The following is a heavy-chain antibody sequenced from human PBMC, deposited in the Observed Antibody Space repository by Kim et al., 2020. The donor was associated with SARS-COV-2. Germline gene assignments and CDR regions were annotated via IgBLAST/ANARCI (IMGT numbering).Heavy chain of an antibody. V-gene: IGHV3-30*18. CDR2: ISYDGSNK. Sequence: GGSLRLSCAASGFTFSSYGMHWVRQAPGKGLEWVAVISYDGSNKYYADSVKGRFTISRDNSKNTLYLQMNSLRAEDTAVYYCAKEDIAVVTAIPFGVYG. CDR3: AKEDIAVVTAIPFGVYG. D-gene: IGHD2-21*02. J-gene: IGHJ6*01. CDR1: GFTFSSYG.